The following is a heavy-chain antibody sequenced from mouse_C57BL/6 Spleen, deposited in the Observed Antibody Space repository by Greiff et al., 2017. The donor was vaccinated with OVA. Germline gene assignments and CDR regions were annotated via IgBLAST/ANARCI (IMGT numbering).Heavy chain of an antibody. Sequence: QVQLQQPGAELVKPGASVKLSCKASGYTFTSYWMHWVKQRPGQGLEWIGMIHPNSGSTNYNEKFKSKATLTVDKSSSTAYMQLSSLTSEDSAVYYCASQLGRYYFDYWGQGTTLTVSS. J-gene: IGHJ2*01. CDR1: GYTFTSYW. D-gene: IGHD4-1*02. CDR3: ASQLGRYYFDY. V-gene: IGHV1-64*01. CDR2: IHPNSGST.